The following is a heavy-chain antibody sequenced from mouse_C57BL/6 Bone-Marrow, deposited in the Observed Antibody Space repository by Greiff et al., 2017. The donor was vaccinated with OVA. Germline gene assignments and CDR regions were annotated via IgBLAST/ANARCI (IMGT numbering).Heavy chain of an antibody. CDR3: ASYYYGSSYRAY. CDR1: GYAFSSSW. D-gene: IGHD1-1*01. V-gene: IGHV1-82*01. CDR2: IYPGDGDT. J-gene: IGHJ3*01. Sequence: VQLQQSGPELVKPGASVKISCKASGYAFSSSWMNWVKQRPGKGLEWIGRIYPGDGDTNYNGKFKGKATLTADKSSSTAYMQLSSLTSEDSAVYFCASYYYGSSYRAYWGQGTLVTVSA.